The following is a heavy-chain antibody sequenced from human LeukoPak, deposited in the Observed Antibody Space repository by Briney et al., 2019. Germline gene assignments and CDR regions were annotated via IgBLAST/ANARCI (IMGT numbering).Heavy chain of an antibody. CDR2: ISSSSSYI. D-gene: IGHD2-2*01. Sequence: GGSLRLSCAASGFTFSSYSMNWVRQAPGKGLEWVSSISSSSSYIYYADSVKGRFTISRDNAKNSLYLQMNSLRAEDTAVYYCARGDIVVVPPLDDWGQGTLVTVSS. CDR1: GFTFSSYS. V-gene: IGHV3-21*01. J-gene: IGHJ4*02. CDR3: ARGDIVVVPPLDD.